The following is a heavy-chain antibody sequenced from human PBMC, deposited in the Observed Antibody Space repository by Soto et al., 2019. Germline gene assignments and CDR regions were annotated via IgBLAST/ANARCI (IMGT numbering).Heavy chain of an antibody. CDR3: ARDRGGDYGDFVYFDY. V-gene: IGHV4-59*01. D-gene: IGHD4-17*01. J-gene: IGHJ4*02. CDR1: CGSISSYY. Sequence: SETLSLTCTVSCGSISSYYWSWIRQPPGKGLEWIGYIYYSGSTNYNPSPKSRVTISVDTSKNQFSLKLSSVTAADTAVYYCARDRGGDYGDFVYFDYWGQGTLVTVSS. CDR2: IYYSGST.